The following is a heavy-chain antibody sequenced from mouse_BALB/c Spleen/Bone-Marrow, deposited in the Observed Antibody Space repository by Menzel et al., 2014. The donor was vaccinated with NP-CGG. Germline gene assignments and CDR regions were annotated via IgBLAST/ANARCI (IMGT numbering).Heavy chain of an antibody. CDR3: ARKGYGNYHYYAMDY. D-gene: IGHD2-1*01. CDR2: INPSTGYT. Sequence: QVQLQQSGADLAKPGASVKMSCKASGYTFTSYWMYWIKQRPGQGLEWIGYINPSTGYTGYNQKFKDKATLTADKSSNTAYMQLSSLTSEDSAVYYCARKGYGNYHYYAMDYWGQRHSVTISS. V-gene: IGHV1-7*01. CDR1: GYTFTSYW. J-gene: IGHJ4*01.